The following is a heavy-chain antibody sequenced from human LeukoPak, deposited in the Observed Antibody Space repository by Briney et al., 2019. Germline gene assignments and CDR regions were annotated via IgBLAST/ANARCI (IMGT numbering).Heavy chain of an antibody. D-gene: IGHD3-22*01. CDR1: GYTFTANY. CDR3: AREWYYDSSGYYWFDY. J-gene: IGHJ4*02. CDR2: INPNSGDT. V-gene: IGHV1-2*02. Sequence: ASVKVSCKASGYTFTANYMHWVRQAPGQGLEWMGWINPNSGDTKIAQKFQGGFTITRNTSISTAYMELSSLRSEDTAVYYCAREWYYDSSGYYWFDYWGQGTLVTVSS.